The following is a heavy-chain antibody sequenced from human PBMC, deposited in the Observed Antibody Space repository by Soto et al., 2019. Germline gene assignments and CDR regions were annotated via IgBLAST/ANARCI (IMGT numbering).Heavy chain of an antibody. Sequence: QITLNESGPTQVKPRQTLTLTCTFSGFSLTTSGVGVGWIRQSPGKAPEWLAPIYWDADKRYSPSVRSRLTITKDTSKNQVVLTMADLDPADTATYYCAHRVLRTVFGLVTTTAIYFDFWGQGTPVAVSS. J-gene: IGHJ4*02. CDR2: IYWDADK. D-gene: IGHD3-3*01. V-gene: IGHV2-5*02. CDR3: AHRVLRTVFGLVTTTAIYFDF. CDR1: GFSLTTSGVG.